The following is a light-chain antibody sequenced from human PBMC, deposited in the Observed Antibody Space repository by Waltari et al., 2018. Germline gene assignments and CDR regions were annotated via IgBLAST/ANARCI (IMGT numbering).Light chain of an antibody. CDR3: CSYRSGTTFYV. CDR2: HVS. J-gene: IGLJ1*01. Sequence: QSALTQPASVSGSPGQSITISCTGTSSDIGRYDYVSWYQQHPGIAPKLMIYHVSGPPSDLSNRFSGAKYGNTASLISSGLQAEDEADYYCCSYRSGTTFYVFGTGTKVTVL. CDR1: SSDIGRYDY. V-gene: IGLV2-14*03.